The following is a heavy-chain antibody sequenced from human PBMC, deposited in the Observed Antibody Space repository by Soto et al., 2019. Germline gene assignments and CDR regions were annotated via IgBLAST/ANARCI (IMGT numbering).Heavy chain of an antibody. J-gene: IGHJ5*02. CDR1: GYSFTSYW. V-gene: IGHV5-51*01. CDR3: ARHPRINYCGGDCYQEGWFDP. CDR2: IYPGDSDT. D-gene: IGHD2-21*02. Sequence: EVQLVQSGAEVKKPGESLKISCKGSGYSFTSYWIGWVRQMPGKGLEWMGIIYPGDSDTRYSPSFQGQVTISADKSISTAYLQWSSLKASDTAMYYCARHPRINYCGGDCYQEGWFDPWGQGTLVTVSS.